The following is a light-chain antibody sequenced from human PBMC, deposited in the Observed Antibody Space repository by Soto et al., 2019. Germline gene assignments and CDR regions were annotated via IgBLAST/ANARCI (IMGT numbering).Light chain of an antibody. CDR3: QQYHHWPPLT. CDR2: GAS. Sequence: EKVMTQSPATLSVSPGGRATLSCRASQSVSSNLAWYRQRPGQPPRLLIYGASTRATGIPARFSGSGSGTEFTLTISSLQSEDSAVYYCQQYHHWPPLTFGGGTKVEIK. CDR1: QSVSSN. J-gene: IGKJ4*01. V-gene: IGKV3D-15*01.